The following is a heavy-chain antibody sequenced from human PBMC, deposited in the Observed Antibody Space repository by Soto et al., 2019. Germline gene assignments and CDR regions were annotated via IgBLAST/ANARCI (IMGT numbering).Heavy chain of an antibody. J-gene: IGHJ4*02. Sequence: PSQTLSLTCAISGDSVSSNSAAWNWIRQSPSRGLEWLGRTYYRSKWYNDYAVSVKSRITINPDTSKNQFSLQLNSVTPEDTAVYYCAREYSSGWGTQNRFDYWGQGTLVTVSS. CDR1: GDSVSSNSAA. D-gene: IGHD6-19*01. CDR3: AREYSSGWGTQNRFDY. CDR2: TYYRSKWYN. V-gene: IGHV6-1*01.